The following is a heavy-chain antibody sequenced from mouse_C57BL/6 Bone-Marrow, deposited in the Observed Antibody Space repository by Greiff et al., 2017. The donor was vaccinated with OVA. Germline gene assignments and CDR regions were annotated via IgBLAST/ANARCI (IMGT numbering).Heavy chain of an antibody. CDR1: GFTFSSYA. D-gene: IGHD4-1*01. CDR3: AREGGTDYYAMDY. J-gene: IGHJ4*01. CDR2: ISDGGSYT. V-gene: IGHV5-4*01. Sequence: EVMLVESGEGLVKPGGSLKLSCAASGFTFSSYAMSWVRQTPEKRLEWVATISDGGSYTYYPDNVKGRFTISRDNAKNNLYLQMSHLKSEDTAMYYCAREGGTDYYAMDYWGQGTSVTVSS.